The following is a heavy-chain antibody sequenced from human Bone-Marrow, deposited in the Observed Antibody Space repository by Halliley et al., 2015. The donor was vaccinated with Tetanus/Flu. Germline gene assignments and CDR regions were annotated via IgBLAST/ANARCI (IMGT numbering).Heavy chain of an antibody. CDR2: T. Sequence: TNYTPSLKRRVTISEDTSKNQFSLKLTSVTAADTAVYYCARNSGSFFTASFDSWGQGTPVTVSS. D-gene: IGHD3-22*01. CDR3: ARNSGSFFTASFDS. V-gene: IGHV4-59*01. J-gene: IGHJ4*02.